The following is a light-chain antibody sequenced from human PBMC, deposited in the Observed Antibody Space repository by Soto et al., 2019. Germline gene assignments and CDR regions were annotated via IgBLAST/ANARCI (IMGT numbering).Light chain of an antibody. Sequence: IVLTQSPATLSLSPGERATLSCRASQSISSYLAWYQQKPGQAPRLLIYDASNRVTGIPARFSGSGSGTDFTLTISSLEPEDFAVYYCQQRSNWPWTFGQGTKV. V-gene: IGKV3-11*01. J-gene: IGKJ1*01. CDR2: DAS. CDR3: QQRSNWPWT. CDR1: QSISSY.